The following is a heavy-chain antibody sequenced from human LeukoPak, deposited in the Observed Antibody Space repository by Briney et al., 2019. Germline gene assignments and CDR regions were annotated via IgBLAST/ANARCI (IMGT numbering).Heavy chain of an antibody. Sequence: ASVKVSCKASGYTFTSYDINWVRQATGQGLEWMGWMNPNSGNTGYAQKFQGRVTMTRNTSISTAYMELSSLGSEDTAVYYCARAPEWGKANYYYYMDVWGEGTTVTVSS. V-gene: IGHV1-8*01. D-gene: IGHD1-26*01. CDR3: ARAPEWGKANYYYYMDV. J-gene: IGHJ6*03. CDR1: GYTFTSYD. CDR2: MNPNSGNT.